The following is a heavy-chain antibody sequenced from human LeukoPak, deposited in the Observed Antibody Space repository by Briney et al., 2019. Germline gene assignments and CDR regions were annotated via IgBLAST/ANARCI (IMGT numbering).Heavy chain of an antibody. D-gene: IGHD6-13*01. CDR1: GGTFSSYA. CDR3: AFSGGSAPHLGQQLVLGGDY. J-gene: IGHJ4*02. Sequence: SVKVSCKASGGTFSSYAISWVRQAPGQGLEWMGRIIPILGIANYAQKFQGRVTITADKSTSTAYMELSSLRSEDTAVYYCAFSGGSAPHLGQQLVLGGDYWGQGTLVTVSS. V-gene: IGHV1-69*04. CDR2: IIPILGIA.